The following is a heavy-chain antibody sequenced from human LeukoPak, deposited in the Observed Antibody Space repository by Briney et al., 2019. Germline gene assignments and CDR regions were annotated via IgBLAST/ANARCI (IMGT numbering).Heavy chain of an antibody. V-gene: IGHV4-38-2*02. Sequence: SETLSLTCSVSGYSISSGYYWGWIRQPPGKGLEWIGGIDHSESTYYNPSLKSRVTISVHTSKNQFSLKLSSVTAADTAVYYCARSYWGLGAFDIWGQGTMVTVSS. J-gene: IGHJ3*02. D-gene: IGHD2-8*02. CDR2: IDHSEST. CDR1: GYSISSGYY. CDR3: ARSYWGLGAFDI.